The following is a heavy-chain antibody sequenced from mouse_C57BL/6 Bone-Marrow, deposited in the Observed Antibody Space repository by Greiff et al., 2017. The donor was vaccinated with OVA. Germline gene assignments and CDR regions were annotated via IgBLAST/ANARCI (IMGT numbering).Heavy chain of an antibody. CDR1: GFSLSTFGMG. D-gene: IGHD2-4*01. V-gene: IGHV8-8*01. CDR3: ARPHYDYDGYFDV. CDR2: IWWDDDK. J-gene: IGHJ1*03. Sequence: QVTLKESGPGILQPSQTLSLTCSFSGFSLSTFGMGVGWIRQPSGKGLEWLAHIWWDDDKYYNPALKSRLTISKDTSKNQVFLTIAHVDTADTATYYCARPHYDYDGYFDVWGTGTTVTVSS.